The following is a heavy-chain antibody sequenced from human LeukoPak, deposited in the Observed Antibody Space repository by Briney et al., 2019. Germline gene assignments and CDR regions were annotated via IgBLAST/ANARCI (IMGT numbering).Heavy chain of an antibody. CDR1: GGTFSSYA. V-gene: IGHV1-69*06. CDR3: ARRGRSGASDY. Sequence: EASVKVSCKASGGTFSSYAISWVRQAPGQGLEWMGGIIPIFGTANYAQKFQGRVTITADKSTSTAYMELSSLRSEDTAVYYCARRGRSGASDYWGQGTLVTVSS. D-gene: IGHD1-26*01. CDR2: IIPIFGTA. J-gene: IGHJ4*02.